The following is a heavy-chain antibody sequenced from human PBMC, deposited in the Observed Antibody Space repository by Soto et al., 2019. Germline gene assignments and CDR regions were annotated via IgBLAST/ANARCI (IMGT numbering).Heavy chain of an antibody. CDR1: GFTFSDYY. CDR3: ARVLLTTVLTAGYGMDV. V-gene: IGHV3-11*05. CDR2: ISSSSSYT. Sequence: GGSLRLSCAASGFTFSDYYMSWIRQAPGKGLEWVSCISSSSSYTNYADSVKGRFTISRDNAKNSLYLQMNSLRAEDTAVYYCARVLLTTVLTAGYGMDVWGQGTTVTVSS. D-gene: IGHD4-17*01. J-gene: IGHJ6*02.